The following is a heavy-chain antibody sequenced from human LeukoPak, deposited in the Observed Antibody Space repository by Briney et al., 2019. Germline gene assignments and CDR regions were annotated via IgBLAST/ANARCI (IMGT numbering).Heavy chain of an antibody. CDR1: GFAISTYA. D-gene: IGHD2-8*02. V-gene: IGHV3-21*04. CDR2: LSSGRSP. CDR3: ARQLGYCAAGTCYFDS. J-gene: IGHJ4*01. Sequence: GGSLRLSCAASGFAISTYAMAWVRQAPGKGLEWISSLSSGRSPSYSDSLEGRLTMSSDNARNTLYLQMDNLRGEDTAMYYCARQLGYCAAGTCYFDSWGHGTQVTVSS.